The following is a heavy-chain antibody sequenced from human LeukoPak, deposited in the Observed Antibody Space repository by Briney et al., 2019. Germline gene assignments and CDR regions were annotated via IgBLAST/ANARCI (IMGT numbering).Heavy chain of an antibody. Sequence: SETLSLTCAVYGGSFSGYYWSWIRQPPGKGLEWIGEINHSGSTNYNPSLKSRVTISVDTSKNQFSLKLSSVTAAETAVYYCARCEKYSGYDLWALYFDYWGQGTLVTVSS. CDR3: ARCEKYSGYDLWALYFDY. J-gene: IGHJ4*02. V-gene: IGHV4-34*01. D-gene: IGHD5-12*01. CDR2: INHSGST. CDR1: GGSFSGYY.